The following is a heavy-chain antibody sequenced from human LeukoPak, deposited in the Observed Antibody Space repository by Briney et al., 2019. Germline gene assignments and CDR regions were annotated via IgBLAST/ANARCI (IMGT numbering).Heavy chain of an antibody. CDR3: ARVKFRIVGAPYYFDY. Sequence: GGSLRLSCAASGFTFSDYYMSWIRQAPGKGLEWVSYISSSGSTIYYADSVKGRFTISRDNAKNSLYLQMNSLRAEDTAVYYCARVKFRIVGAPYYFDYWGQGTLVTVSS. CDR1: GFTFSDYY. CDR2: ISSSGSTI. J-gene: IGHJ4*02. V-gene: IGHV3-11*01. D-gene: IGHD1-26*01.